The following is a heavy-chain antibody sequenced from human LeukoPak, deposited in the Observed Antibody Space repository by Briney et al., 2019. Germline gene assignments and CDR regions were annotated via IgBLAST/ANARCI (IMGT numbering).Heavy chain of an antibody. CDR2: SYYKSKWYN. J-gene: IGHJ4*02. CDR1: GDSVSSNSAA. Sequence: SHTLSLPCAISGDSVSSNSAAWNSIRQSPSRGLEWLGRSYYKSKWYNDYAVSVKRRMTINPDTSKNQFSLLLNSVTPEDTAVYFCARVTHSGSNDYWGQGTQVTVSS. CDR3: ARVTHSGSNDY. D-gene: IGHD5-12*01. V-gene: IGHV6-1*01.